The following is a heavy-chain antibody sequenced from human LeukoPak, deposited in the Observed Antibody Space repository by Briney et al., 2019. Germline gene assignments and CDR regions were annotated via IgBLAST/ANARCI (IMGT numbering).Heavy chain of an antibody. CDR3: AKDYSYYDILTGSSYFDY. D-gene: IGHD3-9*01. CDR1: GFTFSSYG. CDR2: ISYDGSKK. Sequence: PGRSLRLSCAASGFTFSSYGVHWVRQAPGKGLEWVAVISYDGSKKYYADSVKGRFTISRDNSKNTLYLQMNSLRAEDTAVYYCAKDYSYYDILTGSSYFDYWGQGTLVTVSS. J-gene: IGHJ4*02. V-gene: IGHV3-30*18.